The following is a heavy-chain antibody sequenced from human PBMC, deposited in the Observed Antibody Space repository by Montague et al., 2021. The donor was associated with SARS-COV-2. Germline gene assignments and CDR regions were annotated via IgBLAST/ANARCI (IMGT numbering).Heavy chain of an antibody. D-gene: IGHD3-10*01. Sequence: SLRLSRAASGFTFNDYAMHWVRQAPGKGLEWVAVISYGGNKKYFTDSVKGRFTVSRDNSQNTLYLQMDTLRVEDTAVYYCAKDLTYYGAGSYYIAYYLDYWGQGTLVTVSS. CDR1: GFTFNDYA. J-gene: IGHJ4*02. CDR3: AKDLTYYGAGSYYIAYYLDY. CDR2: ISYGGNKK. V-gene: IGHV3-30*18.